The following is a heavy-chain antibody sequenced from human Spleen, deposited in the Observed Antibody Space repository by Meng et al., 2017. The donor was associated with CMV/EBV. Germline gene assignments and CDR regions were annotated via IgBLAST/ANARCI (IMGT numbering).Heavy chain of an antibody. V-gene: IGHV4-31*02. CDR2: IYYSGST. Sequence: CSISSGGHYWSWIRQHPGKGLEWIGYIYYSGSTYYNPSLRSRVTISVDTSKNQFSLRLSSVTAADTAVYYCARGAYSNYPNNWFDPWGQGTLVTVSS. CDR3: ARGAYSNYPNNWFDP. D-gene: IGHD4-11*01. CDR1: CSISSGGHY. J-gene: IGHJ5*02.